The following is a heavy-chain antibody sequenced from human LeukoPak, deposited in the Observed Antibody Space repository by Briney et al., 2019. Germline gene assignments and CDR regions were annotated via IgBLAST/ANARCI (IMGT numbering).Heavy chain of an antibody. CDR1: GFTVSSNY. Sequence: GGSLRLSCAASGFTVSSNYMSWVRQAPGKGLEWVSVIYSGGSTYYADSVKGRFTISRDNSKNTLYLQMNSLRAEDTAVYYCARDHSSGWYGADYWGQGTLATVSS. V-gene: IGHV3-53*01. D-gene: IGHD6-19*01. CDR2: IYSGGST. CDR3: ARDHSSGWYGADY. J-gene: IGHJ4*02.